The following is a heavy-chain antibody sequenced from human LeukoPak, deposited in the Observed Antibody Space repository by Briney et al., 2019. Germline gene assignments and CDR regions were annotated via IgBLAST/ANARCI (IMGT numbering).Heavy chain of an antibody. CDR3: TSSSPTSYSDY. D-gene: IGHD6-13*01. J-gene: IGHJ4*02. Sequence: GGSLRLSCAASGFSVGSNYMNWVRQAPGKGLECVSVIFSRGSTYYADSVKGRFTISRHNSENTLYLQMNSLRVEDTAVCYCTSSSPTSYSDYWGQGTLVTVSS. V-gene: IGHV3-53*04. CDR1: GFSVGSNY. CDR2: IFSRGST.